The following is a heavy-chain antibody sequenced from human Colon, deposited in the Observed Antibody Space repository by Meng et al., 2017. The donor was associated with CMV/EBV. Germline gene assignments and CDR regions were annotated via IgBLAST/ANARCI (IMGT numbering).Heavy chain of an antibody. CDR3: VRSSGWSLFDY. J-gene: IGHJ4*02. CDR2: IRSDGSAT. D-gene: IGHD6-19*01. Sequence: QVRLFQEGAGIQAPSAQVTFSCTTSGYPFSDYFLHWVGQAPGQGLEWMGWIRSDGSATNYAQKFRGRVTMTRDASVSTAYMELSGLTSDDTAVYFCVRSSGWSLFDYWGPGALVTVSS. V-gene: IGHV1-2*02. CDR1: GYPFSDYF.